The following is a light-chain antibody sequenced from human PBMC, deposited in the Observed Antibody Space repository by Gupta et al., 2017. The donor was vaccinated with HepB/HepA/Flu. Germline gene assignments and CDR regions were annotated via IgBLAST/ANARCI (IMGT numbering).Light chain of an antibody. V-gene: IGKV3-15*01. CDR3: RQPKKRPPLT. Sequence: DIVMTQSPATLSVSPGERATLSCRASQSIDSNLAWYQQTPGQIPRLLIYGASTRATGVPARFSGSGCGTEFTLTISSRQSEDVAVYYCRQPKKRPPLTFGRGTKVDIK. J-gene: IGKJ4*01. CDR2: GAS. CDR1: QSIDSN.